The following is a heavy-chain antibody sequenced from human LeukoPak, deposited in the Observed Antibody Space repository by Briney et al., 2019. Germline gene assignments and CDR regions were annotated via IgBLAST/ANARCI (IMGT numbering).Heavy chain of an antibody. CDR2: IYYSGST. CDR1: GGSVSSGGYY. Sequence: SETLSLTCTVSGGSVSSGGYYWSWIRQHPGKGLEWIGYIYYSGSTYYNPSLKSRVTISVDTSKNQFSLKLSSVTAADTAVYYCARRRYLSSWRDYWGQGTLVTVSS. D-gene: IGHD6-13*01. J-gene: IGHJ4*02. V-gene: IGHV4-31*03. CDR3: ARRRYLSSWRDY.